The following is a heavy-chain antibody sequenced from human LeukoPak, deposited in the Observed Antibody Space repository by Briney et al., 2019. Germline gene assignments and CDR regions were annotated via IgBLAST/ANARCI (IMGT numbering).Heavy chain of an antibody. Sequence: SQTLSLTCTVSGGSISSGDYYWSWIRQPPGKGLEWIGYIYYSGSTYYNPSLKSRVTISVDKSKNQFSLKLSSVTAADTAVYYCARLLRGLYGMDVWGQGTTVTVSS. CDR1: GGSISSGDYY. D-gene: IGHD3-10*01. CDR2: IYYSGST. V-gene: IGHV4-30-4*01. J-gene: IGHJ6*02. CDR3: ARLLRGLYGMDV.